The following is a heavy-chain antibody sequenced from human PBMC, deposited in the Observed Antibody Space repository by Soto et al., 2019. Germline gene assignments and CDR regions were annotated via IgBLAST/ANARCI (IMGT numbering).Heavy chain of an antibody. Sequence: VGSLRLSCVASGFTFNIFAMSWVRQAPGKGLEWVSSIGVSGDTYYADSVKGRFTISRDNSKNSLSLQMNSLRAEDAAVYYCARNYYFDFWGLGTLVTVSS. J-gene: IGHJ4*02. CDR1: GFTFNIFA. V-gene: IGHV3-23*01. CDR2: IGVSGDT. CDR3: ARNYYFDF.